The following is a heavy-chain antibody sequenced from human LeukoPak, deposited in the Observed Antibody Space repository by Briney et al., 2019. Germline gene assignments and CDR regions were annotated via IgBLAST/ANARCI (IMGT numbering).Heavy chain of an antibody. CDR3: ARAPRDSSSSNYMRRFDY. CDR2: IYHSGST. J-gene: IGHJ4*02. V-gene: IGHV4-38-2*01. D-gene: IGHD3-22*01. Sequence: PSESLSLTCAVSGYSISSDNYWVWIRQPPGQGLEWTGGIYHSGSTYYNPSLKSRVTMSVDTSKNQFSLKLSSVTAADTAVYYCARAPRDSSSSNYMRRFDYWGQGTLVTVSS. CDR1: GYSISSDNY.